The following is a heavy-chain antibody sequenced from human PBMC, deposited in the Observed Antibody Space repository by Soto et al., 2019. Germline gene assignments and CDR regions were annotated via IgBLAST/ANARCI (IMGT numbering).Heavy chain of an antibody. CDR1: GFTFSSYA. D-gene: IGHD3-22*01. V-gene: IGHV3-30-3*01. J-gene: IGHJ4*02. CDR2: ISYDGSNK. Sequence: QVQLVESGGGVVQPGRSLRLSCAASGFTFSSYAMHWVRKATGKGLEWVAVISYDGSNKYYADSVKGRFTISRDNSKNTLYLQMNSLRAEDTAVYYCAREWDSSGYQDYWGQGSLVTVSS. CDR3: AREWDSSGYQDY.